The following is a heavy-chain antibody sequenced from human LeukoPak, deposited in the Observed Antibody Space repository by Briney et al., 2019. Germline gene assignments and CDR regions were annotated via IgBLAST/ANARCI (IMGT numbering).Heavy chain of an antibody. Sequence: PGRSLRLSCAASGFTFSSYAMHWVRQAPGKGLEWVAVISYDGSNKYYADSVKGRFTISRDNSKNTLYLQMNSLRAEDTAVYYCARGPIKRVVRGTGLGALDYWGQGTLVTVSS. V-gene: IGHV3-30-3*01. CDR2: ISYDGSNK. CDR1: GFTFSSYA. J-gene: IGHJ4*02. D-gene: IGHD3-10*01. CDR3: ARGPIKRVVRGTGLGALDY.